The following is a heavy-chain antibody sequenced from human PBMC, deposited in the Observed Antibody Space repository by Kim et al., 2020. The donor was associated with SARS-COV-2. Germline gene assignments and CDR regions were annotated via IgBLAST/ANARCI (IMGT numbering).Heavy chain of an antibody. D-gene: IGHD3-3*01. CDR3: ARFNWSGYYRDAFDI. J-gene: IGHJ3*02. Sequence: SETLSLTCTVSGGSISSSSYYWGWIRQPPGKGLEWIGSIYYSGSTYYNPSLKSRVTISADTSKNQFSLKLSSVTAADTAVYYCARFNWSGYYRDAFDIWGQGTMVTVSS. CDR2: IYYSGST. V-gene: IGHV4-39*01. CDR1: GGSISSSSYY.